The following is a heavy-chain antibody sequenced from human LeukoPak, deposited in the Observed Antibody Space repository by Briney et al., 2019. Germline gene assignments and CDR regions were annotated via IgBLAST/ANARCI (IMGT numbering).Heavy chain of an antibody. V-gene: IGHV3-64*01. CDR3: ARGLNYDSSGDAFDI. J-gene: IGHJ3*02. CDR2: ISSNGGST. D-gene: IGHD3-22*01. CDR1: GFTFSSYA. Sequence: GGSLRLSCAASGFTFSSYAMHWVRQAPGKGLEYVSAISSNGGSTYYANSVKGRFTISRDNSKNTLYLQMNSLRAEDTAVYYCARGLNYDSSGDAFDIWGQGTMVTVSS.